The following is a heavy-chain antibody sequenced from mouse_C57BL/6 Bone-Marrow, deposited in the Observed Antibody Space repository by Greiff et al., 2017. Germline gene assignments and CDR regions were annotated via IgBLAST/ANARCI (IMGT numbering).Heavy chain of an antibody. V-gene: IGHV1-82*01. Sequence: QVQLQQSGPELVKPGASVKISCKASGYAFSSSWMNWVKQRPGKGLEWIGRIYPGDGDTNYNGKLKGKATLTADKSSSTAYLQLSSLTSEDSAVYFCVYGSDYWGQGTTLTVSS. D-gene: IGHD1-1*01. CDR2: IYPGDGDT. J-gene: IGHJ2*01. CDR3: VYGSDY. CDR1: GYAFSSSW.